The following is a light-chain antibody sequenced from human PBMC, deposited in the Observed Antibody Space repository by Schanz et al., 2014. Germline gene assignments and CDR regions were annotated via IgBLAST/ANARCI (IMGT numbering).Light chain of an antibody. V-gene: IGKV3D-20*02. CDR3: LQRNNWLT. J-gene: IGKJ4*01. CDR2: GAS. CDR1: QSVTSNN. Sequence: EIVLTQSPGTLSLSPGERATLSCRASQSVTSNNLAWYQQKPGQAPRLLIYGASRRATGIPDRFSGSGSGTDFTLTISRLEPEDFAVYYCLQRNNWLTFGGGTKVEVK.